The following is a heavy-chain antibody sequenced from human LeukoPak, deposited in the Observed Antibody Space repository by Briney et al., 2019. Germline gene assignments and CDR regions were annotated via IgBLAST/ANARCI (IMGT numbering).Heavy chain of an antibody. D-gene: IGHD1-14*01. CDR3: ARHPPATGRFDY. CDR1: GGSIINNY. CDR2: VYYDGST. Sequence: SETLSLTCTVSGGSIINNYWSWIRQPPGKGLEWIGYVYYDGSTNYNPSLKSRVTMSVDTSKNQLSLRLTSVTAADTAMYYCARHPPATGRFDYWGQGTLVTVSS. J-gene: IGHJ4*02. V-gene: IGHV4-59*01.